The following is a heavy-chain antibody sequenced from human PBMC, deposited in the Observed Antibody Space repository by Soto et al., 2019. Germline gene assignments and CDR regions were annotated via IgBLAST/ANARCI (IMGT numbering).Heavy chain of an antibody. Sequence: GGSLRLSCAASGFTFSSYWMHWVRQAPGKGLVWVSRINSDGSSTSYADSVKGRFTISRDNSKNTLYLQMNSPRAEDTAVYYCAKGVGYSSRWYYFDYWGQGTLVTVSS. V-gene: IGHV3-74*01. CDR2: INSDGSST. D-gene: IGHD6-13*01. CDR3: AKGVGYSSRWYYFDY. J-gene: IGHJ4*02. CDR1: GFTFSSYW.